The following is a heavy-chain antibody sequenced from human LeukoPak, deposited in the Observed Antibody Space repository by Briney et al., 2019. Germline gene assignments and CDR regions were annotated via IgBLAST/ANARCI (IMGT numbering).Heavy chain of an antibody. CDR3: AEGFQSSGYGFDI. CDR2: THYRSKWYI. CDR1: GDSVSSNSAA. D-gene: IGHD6-19*01. Sequence: SQTLSLTCAISGDSVSSNSAAWNWIRQSPSRGLEWLGRTHYRSKWYIDYAGSVRSRITINPDTSKNQFSLQLNSVTPEDTAVYYCAEGFQSSGYGFDIWGQGTMVTVSS. V-gene: IGHV6-1*01. J-gene: IGHJ3*02.